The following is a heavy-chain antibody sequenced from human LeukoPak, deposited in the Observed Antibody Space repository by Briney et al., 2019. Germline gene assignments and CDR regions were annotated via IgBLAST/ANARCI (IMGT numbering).Heavy chain of an antibody. D-gene: IGHD3-10*01. Sequence: GGSLRLSCAASGFTFSSYGMHWVRQAPGKGLEWVAVISYDGSNKYYADSVKGRFTISRDNSKNTLYLQMNSLRAEDTAVYYCARGSYYYGSGPPGYFDYWGQGTLVIVSS. J-gene: IGHJ4*02. V-gene: IGHV3-30*03. CDR1: GFTFSSYG. CDR2: ISYDGSNK. CDR3: ARGSYYYGSGPPGYFDY.